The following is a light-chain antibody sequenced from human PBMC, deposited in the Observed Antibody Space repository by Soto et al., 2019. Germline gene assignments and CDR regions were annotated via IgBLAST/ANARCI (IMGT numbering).Light chain of an antibody. CDR3: QQYNNWPPVT. CDR1: QSVSSN. J-gene: IGKJ1*01. Sequence: EIVMTQSPATLSVSPGERATLSCRASQSVSSNLAWYQQKPGQAPRLLIYGASTWATGIPARFSGSGSGTEFTLTISSLQSEDFAVYYCQQYNNWPPVTFGQGTNVDIK. CDR2: GAS. V-gene: IGKV3-15*01.